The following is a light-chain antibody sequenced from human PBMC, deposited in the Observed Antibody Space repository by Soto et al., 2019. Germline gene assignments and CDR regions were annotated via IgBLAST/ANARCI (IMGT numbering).Light chain of an antibody. CDR3: SSSTSTATLVL. V-gene: IGLV2-14*03. CDR2: DVS. J-gene: IGLJ2*01. Sequence: QSALTQPASVSGSPGQSITISCTGTSRDIGDYNYVSWYQQHPGKAPKLMIYDVSIRASGVSIRFSGSKSGNTASLTISGLQAEDEADYYCSSSTSTATLVLFGGGTKVTVL. CDR1: SRDIGDYNY.